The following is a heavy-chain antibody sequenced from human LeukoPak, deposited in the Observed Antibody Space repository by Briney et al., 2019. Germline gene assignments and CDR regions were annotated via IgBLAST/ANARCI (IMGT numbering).Heavy chain of an antibody. CDR3: ARDQGSGYSGRSDFDY. Sequence: GGSLRLSCAASGFTFSSYAMHWVRQAPGKGLAWVADISYDGSNKYYADSVKGRFTISRDNSKNTLYLQMNSLRSEDTALYYCARDQGSGYSGRSDFDYWGQGTLVTVSS. CDR1: GFTFSSYA. D-gene: IGHD5-12*01. CDR2: ISYDGSNK. J-gene: IGHJ4*02. V-gene: IGHV3-30*04.